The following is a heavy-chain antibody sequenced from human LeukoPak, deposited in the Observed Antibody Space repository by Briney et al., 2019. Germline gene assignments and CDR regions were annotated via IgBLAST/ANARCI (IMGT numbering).Heavy chain of an antibody. V-gene: IGHV1-2*02. J-gene: IGHJ3*02. CDR1: GYTFTGYY. D-gene: IGHD4-11*01. Sequence: ASVKVSCKASGYTFTGYYMHWMRQAPGQGFEWMGWINPNSGGTNYAQKFQGRVTMTRDTSISTAYMELSSLRSDDTAVYYCARDPRTTKNAFDIWCQGTMVTVSS. CDR2: INPNSGGT. CDR3: ARDPRTTKNAFDI.